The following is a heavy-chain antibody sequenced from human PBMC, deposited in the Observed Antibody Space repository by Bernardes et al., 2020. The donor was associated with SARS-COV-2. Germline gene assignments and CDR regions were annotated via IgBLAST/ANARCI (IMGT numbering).Heavy chain of an antibody. D-gene: IGHD6-19*01. V-gene: IGHV4-39*01. Sequence: SETLSLTCAVSGGSISNSPYYWGWIRQPPGRGLEWIGSIYYSGTTYYSPSLKSRVTISVDTSKNQFSLRVYAVTAADTALYYCARTPAGGTSGRDYWGQGTLVTVSS. CDR2: IYYSGTT. CDR3: ARTPAGGTSGRDY. J-gene: IGHJ4*02. CDR1: GGSISNSPYY.